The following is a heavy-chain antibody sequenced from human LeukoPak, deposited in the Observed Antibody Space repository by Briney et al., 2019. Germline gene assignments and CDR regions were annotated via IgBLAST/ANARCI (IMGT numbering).Heavy chain of an antibody. CDR3: AKPKTSYSSGWQGSDP. J-gene: IGHJ5*02. V-gene: IGHV3-30*18. CDR1: GFTFSSYG. CDR2: ISYDGSNK. Sequence: GGSLRLSCAASGFTFSSYGMHWVRQAPGKGLEWVAVISYDGSNKYYADSVKGRFTISRDNSKNTLYLQMNSLRAEDTAVYYCAKPKTSYSSGWQGSDPWGQGTLVTVSS. D-gene: IGHD6-19*01.